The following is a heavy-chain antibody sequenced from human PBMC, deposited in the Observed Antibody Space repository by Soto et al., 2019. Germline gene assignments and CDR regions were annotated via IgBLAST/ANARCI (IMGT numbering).Heavy chain of an antibody. D-gene: IGHD3-3*01. CDR1: GFTFSSYS. J-gene: IGHJ6*02. CDR2: ISSSSSTI. CDR3: ARVLKLRFLEWLSQPVKWDPQYYYYGMDV. V-gene: IGHV3-48*02. Sequence: PGGSLRLSCAASGFTFSSYSMNWVRQAPGKGLEWVSYISSSSSTIYYADSVKGRFTISRDNAKNSLYLQMNSLRDEDTAVYYCARVLKLRFLEWLSQPVKWDPQYYYYGMDVWGQGTTVTVSS.